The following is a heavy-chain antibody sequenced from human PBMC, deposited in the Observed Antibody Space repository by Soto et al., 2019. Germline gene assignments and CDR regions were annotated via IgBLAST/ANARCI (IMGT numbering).Heavy chain of an antibody. D-gene: IGHD5-18*01. V-gene: IGHV5-51*01. J-gene: IGHJ4*02. Sequence: GESLKISCKGSGYSFTSYWIGWVRQMPGKGLEWMGIIYPGDSDTRYSPSFQGQGTISVDKSFSTAYLQWSSLRASDTAMYHCARVGPTKRVQRWYFLDHWGQGTRVTVSS. CDR3: ARVGPTKRVQRWYFLDH. CDR1: GYSFTSYW. CDR2: IYPGDSDT.